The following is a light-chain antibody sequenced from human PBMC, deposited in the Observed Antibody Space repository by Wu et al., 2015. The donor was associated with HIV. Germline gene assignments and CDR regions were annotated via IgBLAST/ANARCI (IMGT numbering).Light chain of an antibody. CDR1: QSVSTN. CDR2: AAS. Sequence: ETAMTQSPATLSVSSGERVTLSCRASQSVSTNLAWYQQKPGQAPRLLIYAASTRATGIPARFSGDGSGTEFTLTLSSMQSEDFAIYYCQQYNKWPYTFGQGTKAGDQT. V-gene: IGKV3-15*01. CDR3: QQYNKWPYT. J-gene: IGKJ2*01.